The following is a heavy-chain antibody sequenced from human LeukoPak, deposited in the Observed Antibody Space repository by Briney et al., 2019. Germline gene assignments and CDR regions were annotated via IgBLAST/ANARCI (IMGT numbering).Heavy chain of an antibody. D-gene: IGHD5-12*01. CDR3: ARAVGSKWLRSLYYFDY. CDR1: GFTFSSYS. J-gene: IGHJ4*02. V-gene: IGHV3-21*01. Sequence: PGGSLRLSCAASGFTFSSYSMNWVRQAPGKGLEWVSSISVSSSYIYYADSVKGRFTISRDNAKNSLYLQMNSLRAEDTAVYYCARAVGSKWLRSLYYFDYWGQGTLVTVSS. CDR2: ISVSSSYI.